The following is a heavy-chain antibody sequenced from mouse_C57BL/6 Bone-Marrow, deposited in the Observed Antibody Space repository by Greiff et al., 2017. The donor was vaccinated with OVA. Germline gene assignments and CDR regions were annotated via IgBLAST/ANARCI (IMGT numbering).Heavy chain of an antibody. V-gene: IGHV1-49*01. CDR3: ARGGITTVVAKDDY. D-gene: IGHD1-1*01. CDR2: FTMYRDAP. J-gene: IGHJ2*01. CDR1: YFAFMASA. Sequence: LQQSGAALVRPGSSVKLSCKDSYFAFMASAMHWVKQRPGHGLEWIGSFTMYRDAPESSENFKGKATLTANTSSSTAYMELSSLTSEDSAVYYCARGGITTVVAKDDYWGQGTTLTVSS.